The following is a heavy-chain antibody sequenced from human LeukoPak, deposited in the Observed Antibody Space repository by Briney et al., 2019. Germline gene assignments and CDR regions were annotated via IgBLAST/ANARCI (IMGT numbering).Heavy chain of an antibody. Sequence: PPETLSLICTVSGGSIGNYDWSWIRQPPGKGLEWIGYLYYTGSTNYNPSLKSRVTISVDMSKNQFSLKLWSMTAADTAVYYCARHGSGYSSVFDYWGQRTLVTVSS. CDR2: LYYTGST. CDR1: GGSIGNYD. V-gene: IGHV4-59*08. D-gene: IGHD6-19*01. CDR3: ARHGSGYSSVFDY. J-gene: IGHJ4*02.